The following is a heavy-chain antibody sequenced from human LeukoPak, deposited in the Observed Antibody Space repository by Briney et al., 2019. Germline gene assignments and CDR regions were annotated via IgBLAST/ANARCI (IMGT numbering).Heavy chain of an antibody. CDR3: ARAFSTVTTLGGVDY. D-gene: IGHD4-17*01. Sequence: GGSLRLSCEASGFIFRTYSMNWVRQAPGKGLEWISYISVSSSTISYADSVKGRFTISGDNAKNSLYLQMNSLRAEDTAVYYCARAFSTVTTLGGVDYWGQGTLVTVSS. J-gene: IGHJ4*02. CDR1: GFIFRTYS. CDR2: ISVSSSTI. V-gene: IGHV3-48*01.